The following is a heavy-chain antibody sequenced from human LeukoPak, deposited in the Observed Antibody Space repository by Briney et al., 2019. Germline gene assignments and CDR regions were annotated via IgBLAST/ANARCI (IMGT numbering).Heavy chain of an antibody. D-gene: IGHD2-2*01. CDR2: ISSNSKLI. CDR1: GFSFSSYS. Sequence: EGSLRLSCAASGFSFSSYSMNWVRQAPGKGLECVSYISSNSKLIHYADSVKGRVTISRDNAKNSLYLQMNSLRAEDTAVYYCARDTSLTFDYWGQGTLVTVSS. V-gene: IGHV3-21*05. CDR3: ARDTSLTFDY. J-gene: IGHJ4*02.